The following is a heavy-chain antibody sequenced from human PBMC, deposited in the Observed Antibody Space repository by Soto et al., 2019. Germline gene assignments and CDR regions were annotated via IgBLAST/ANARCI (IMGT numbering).Heavy chain of an antibody. J-gene: IGHJ3*02. V-gene: IGHV3-30-3*01. CDR1: GFTFSSYA. Sequence: GGSLRLSCAASGFTFSSYAMHWVRQAPGKGLEWVAVISYDGSNKYYADSVKGRFTISRDNSKNTLYLQMNSLRAEDTAVYYCARDSLYNWNDVHAFDIWGQGTMVTVSS. CDR3: ARDSLYNWNDVHAFDI. CDR2: ISYDGSNK. D-gene: IGHD1-20*01.